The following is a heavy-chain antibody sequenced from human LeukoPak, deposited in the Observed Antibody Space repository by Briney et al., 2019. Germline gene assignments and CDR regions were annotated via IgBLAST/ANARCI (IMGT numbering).Heavy chain of an antibody. V-gene: IGHV3-23*01. CDR3: ANSPVYYYDSSGFVDP. J-gene: IGHJ5*02. CDR2: ISGSGGST. D-gene: IGHD3-22*01. CDR1: GFTFSSYA. Sequence: PGGSLRLSCAASGFTFSSYAMSWVRQAPGKGLERVSAISGSGGSTYYADSVKGRFTISRDNSKNTLYLQMNSLRAEDTAVYYCANSPVYYYDSSGFVDPWGQGTLVTVSS.